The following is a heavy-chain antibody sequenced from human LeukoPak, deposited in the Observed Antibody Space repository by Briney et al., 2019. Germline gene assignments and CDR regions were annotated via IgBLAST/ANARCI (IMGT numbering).Heavy chain of an antibody. J-gene: IGHJ4*02. V-gene: IGHV3-23*01. CDR3: ANSAATAIPHVLFDY. CDR2: ISGIGGST. D-gene: IGHD2-2*02. Sequence: GGSLRLSCAASGFTFSSYSMNWVRQAPGKGLEGVSAISGIGGSTYYADSVKGRFTISRDNSKNPLYLQMNSLRAEDTAVYYCANSAATAIPHVLFDYWGQGTLVTVSS. CDR1: GFTFSSYS.